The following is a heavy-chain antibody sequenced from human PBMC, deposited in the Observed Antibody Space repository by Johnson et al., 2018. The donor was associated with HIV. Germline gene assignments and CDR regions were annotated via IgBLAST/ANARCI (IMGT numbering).Heavy chain of an antibody. Sequence: VQLVESGGGLVQPGRSLRLSCVASGFNFDEYAMHWVRQAPGKGLEWVAGISWIGGRGVIGYGDSMNGRVTISRDNAKNTLYLQMNSLRAEDTAVYYCARDSLVGGPPQVDAFDIWGQGTMVTVSS. CDR2: ISWIGGRGVI. J-gene: IGHJ3*02. CDR1: GFNFDEYA. CDR3: ARDSLVGGPPQVDAFDI. V-gene: IGHV3-9*01. D-gene: IGHD3-10*01.